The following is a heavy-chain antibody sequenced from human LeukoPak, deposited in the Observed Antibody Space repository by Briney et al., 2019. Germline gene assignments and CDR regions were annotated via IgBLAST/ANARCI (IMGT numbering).Heavy chain of an antibody. CDR2: LNSDGSST. CDR1: GFTFSNYW. J-gene: IGHJ4*02. CDR3: ARDLHYSVDD. D-gene: IGHD5/OR15-5a*01. V-gene: IGHV3-74*01. Sequence: GGSLRLSCAASGFTFSNYWMHWVRQAPGKGLVWVSRLNSDGSSTSYADSVKGRFTISRDNAKNTLYLQMNSLRAEDTAVYYCARDLHYSVDDWGQGTLVTVSS.